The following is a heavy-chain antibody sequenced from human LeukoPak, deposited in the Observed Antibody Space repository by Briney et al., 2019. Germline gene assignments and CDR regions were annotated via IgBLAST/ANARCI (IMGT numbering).Heavy chain of an antibody. CDR1: GFTLSSYW. V-gene: IGHV3-7*02. J-gene: IGHJ4*02. Sequence: GGALRLSCAASGFTLSSYWMSWGRQAPGKGLEGVANIKQDGSEENFVDSVKGRFTISRDNAKKSLYLQMNSLRAEDTAVYYCARGSSAGASLRHDYWGQGTLVTVSS. CDR3: ARGSSAGASLRHDY. CDR2: IKQDGSEE. D-gene: IGHD1-26*01.